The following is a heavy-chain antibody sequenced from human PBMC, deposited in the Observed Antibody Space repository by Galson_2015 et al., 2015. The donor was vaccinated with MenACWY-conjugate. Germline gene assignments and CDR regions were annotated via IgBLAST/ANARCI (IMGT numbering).Heavy chain of an antibody. CDR1: GYIFSDYW. D-gene: IGHD1-26*01. J-gene: IGHJ4*02. Sequence: QSGAEVTKPGESLRISCQGSGYIFSDYWLTWVRQMPGKGLEYMGRIDPSDSYTHYNPSFQGHVDVSADKSINTAYLQWTSLRASDTAIYYCARHYLPQGDLLVAAHWGQGSLVTVSS. CDR3: ARHYLPQGDLLVAAH. CDR2: IDPSDSYT. V-gene: IGHV5-10-1*01.